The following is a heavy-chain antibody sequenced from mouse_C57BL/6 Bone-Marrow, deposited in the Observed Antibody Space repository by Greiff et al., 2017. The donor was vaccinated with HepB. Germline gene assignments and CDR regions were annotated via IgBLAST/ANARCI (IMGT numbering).Heavy chain of an antibody. D-gene: IGHD1-1*01. J-gene: IGHJ1*03. CDR2: INYDGSST. CDR1: GFTFSDYY. Sequence: EVKLVESEGGLVQPGSSMKLSCTASGFTFSDYYMAWVRQVPEKGLEWVANINYDGSSTYYLDSLKSRFIISRDNAKNILYLQMSSLKSEDTATYYCARNSYYGSSYEYFDVWGTGTTVTVSS. CDR3: ARNSYYGSSYEYFDV. V-gene: IGHV5-16*01.